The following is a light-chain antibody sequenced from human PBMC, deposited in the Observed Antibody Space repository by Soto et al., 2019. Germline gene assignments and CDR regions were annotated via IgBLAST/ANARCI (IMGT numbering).Light chain of an antibody. J-gene: IGKJ4*01. CDR1: QSVSSY. CDR3: QQRSNWPPALT. V-gene: IGKV3-11*01. CDR2: DAS. Sequence: EILLTQSPATLSLSPGERATLSCRSSQSVSSYLAWYQQKPGQAPRLLIYDASNRATGIPARFSGSGSRTDFTLTISSLEPEDFAVYYCQQRSNWPPALTFGGGTKVDIK.